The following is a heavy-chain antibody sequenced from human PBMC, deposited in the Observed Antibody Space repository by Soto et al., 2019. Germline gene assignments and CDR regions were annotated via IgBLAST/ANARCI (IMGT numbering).Heavy chain of an antibody. CDR2: IYYSGST. V-gene: IGHV4-39*01. Sequence: SETLSLTCTVSGGSISSSSYYWGWIRQPPGKGLEWIGSIYYSGSTYYNPSLKSRVTISVDTSKNQFSLKLSSVTAADTAVYYCARQESIAAAGTLYYFDYWGQGTLVTVSS. CDR1: GGSISSSSYY. CDR3: ARQESIAAAGTLYYFDY. D-gene: IGHD6-13*01. J-gene: IGHJ4*02.